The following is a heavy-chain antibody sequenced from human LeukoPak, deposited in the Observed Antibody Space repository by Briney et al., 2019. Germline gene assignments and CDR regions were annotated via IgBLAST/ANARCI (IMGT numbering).Heavy chain of an antibody. CDR3: ARDGGTRLGFDP. CDR1: SESSGGDD. D-gene: IGHD3-16*01. CDR2: VSPGGST. J-gene: IGHJ5*02. Sequence: SETLSLTCAMHSESSGGDDWTWIRQPPGKGREGVGEVSPGGSTRYNPSLRSRGTISLDTSRSRFSLRLSYVTAADTGVYYCARDGGTRLGFDPWGQGNLVTVSS. V-gene: IGHV4-34*01.